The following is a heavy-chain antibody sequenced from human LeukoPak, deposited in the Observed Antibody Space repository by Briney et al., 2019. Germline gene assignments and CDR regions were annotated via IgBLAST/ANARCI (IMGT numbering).Heavy chain of an antibody. CDR1: GFTFSSYA. CDR3: AKDRVSYYYGSADMDV. D-gene: IGHD3-10*01. J-gene: IGHJ6*04. CDR2: ISGSGSST. V-gene: IGHV3-23*01. Sequence: PGGSLRLSCAASGFTFSSYAMGWVRQAPGKGLEWVSAISGSGSSTYYADSVRGRFTISRENSKNTLYLQMNSLRAEDTAVYYCAKDRVSYYYGSADMDVWGKGTTVTVSS.